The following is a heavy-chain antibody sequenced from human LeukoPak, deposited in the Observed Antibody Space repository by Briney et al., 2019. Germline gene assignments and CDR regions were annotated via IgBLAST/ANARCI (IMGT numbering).Heavy chain of an antibody. CDR3: AKLDSGSSD. CDR1: GFSFSTVP. Sequence: PGGSLRLSCEASGFSFSTVPMSWVRQAPGKGLEWVSVIYYGGSTYYADSVRGRFTISRDNSKNTLYLQMNSLRAEDTAVYYCAKLDSGSSDWGQGTLVTVSS. J-gene: IGHJ4*02. CDR2: IYYGGST. V-gene: IGHV3-53*01. D-gene: IGHD6-6*01.